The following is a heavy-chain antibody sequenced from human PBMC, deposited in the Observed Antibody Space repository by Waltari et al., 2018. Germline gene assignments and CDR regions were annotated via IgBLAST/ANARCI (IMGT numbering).Heavy chain of an antibody. CDR1: GFTFNSVS. J-gene: IGHJ4*02. Sequence: EVQLVESGGGLVKPGGSLTLSCEASGFTFNSVSMTWVRQAPGKGLEWPSTIASGSDYIFYAVSVRGRFTISRDNARSTVNLRMNSLRTEDTAVYYCVKGGYIISDYWGQGIQVIVSS. CDR2: IASGSDYI. D-gene: IGHD3-22*01. V-gene: IGHV3-21*02. CDR3: VKGGYIISDY.